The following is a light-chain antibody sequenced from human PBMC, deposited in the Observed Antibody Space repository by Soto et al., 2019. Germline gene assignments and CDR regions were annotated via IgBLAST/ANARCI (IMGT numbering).Light chain of an antibody. J-gene: IGKJ1*01. CDR1: QSISSW. Sequence: DVKMIKSPATLSATVGGRVTITCRASQSISSWLAWYQQKPGKAPKLLIYDASSLESGVPSRFSGSGSGTEFTLTISSLQPDDFATYYSQQYNSYSGTFGQGSKVDIK. CDR2: DAS. CDR3: QQYNSYSGT. V-gene: IGKV1-5*01.